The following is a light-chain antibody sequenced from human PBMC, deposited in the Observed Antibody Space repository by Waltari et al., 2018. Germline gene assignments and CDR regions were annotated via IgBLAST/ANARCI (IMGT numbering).Light chain of an antibody. V-gene: IGLV2-18*02. CDR3: SSYTPSATLL. Sequence: QSALTQPPSVSGSPGQSVTISCSGPSSAVGTYNRVSWYQQPPGTAPKLIIFEVSSRPSGVPDRFSGSKSGSTASLTISGLQTEDEGDYYCSSYTPSATLLFGGGTKLTVL. CDR1: SSAVGTYNR. J-gene: IGLJ2*01. CDR2: EVS.